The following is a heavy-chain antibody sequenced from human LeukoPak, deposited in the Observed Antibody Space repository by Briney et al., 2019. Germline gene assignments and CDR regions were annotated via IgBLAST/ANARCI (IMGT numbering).Heavy chain of an antibody. CDR1: GFTFSSYA. CDR3: ARDLAMIAAFDY. Sequence: GRSLRLSCAASGFTFSSYAMHWVRQARGKGLEWVAVISYDGSNKYYADSVKGRFTISRDNSKNTLYLQMNSLRAEDTAVYYCARDLAMIAAFDYWGQGTLVTVSS. D-gene: IGHD3-22*01. V-gene: IGHV3-30*04. CDR2: ISYDGSNK. J-gene: IGHJ4*02.